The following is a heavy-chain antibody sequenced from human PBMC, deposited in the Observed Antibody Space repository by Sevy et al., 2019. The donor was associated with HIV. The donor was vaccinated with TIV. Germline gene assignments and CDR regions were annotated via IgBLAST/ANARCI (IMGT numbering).Heavy chain of an antibody. CDR2: ISYDARNE. CDR3: ARFPPERAFDI. V-gene: IGHV3-30*04. Sequence: GGSLRLSCAASGLTLSSYAMHWVRQGPGKGLEWVAVISYDARNEDYADSVKGRFTISRDNSKNTLYLQMNSLRAEDTAVYYCARFPPERAFDIWGQGTMVTVSS. J-gene: IGHJ3*02. CDR1: GLTLSSYA.